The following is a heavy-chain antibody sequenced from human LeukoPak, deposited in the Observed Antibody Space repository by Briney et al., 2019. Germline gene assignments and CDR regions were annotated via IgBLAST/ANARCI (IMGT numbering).Heavy chain of an antibody. Sequence: GGSLRLSCAASGFTFSSYEMNWVRQAPGKGLEWVSYISSSGSTIYYADSVKGRFTISRDNAKNSQYLQMNSLRAEDTAVYYCAREGGLCSGGSCYLYYYYGMDVWGKGTTVTVSS. D-gene: IGHD2-15*01. V-gene: IGHV3-48*03. CDR1: GFTFSSYE. CDR3: AREGGLCSGGSCYLYYYYGMDV. CDR2: ISSSGSTI. J-gene: IGHJ6*04.